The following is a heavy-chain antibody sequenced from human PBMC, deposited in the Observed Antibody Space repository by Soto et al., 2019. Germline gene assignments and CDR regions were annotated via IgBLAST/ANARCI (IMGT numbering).Heavy chain of an antibody. D-gene: IGHD6-13*01. CDR1: GGPISSGCYY. Sequence: SETLSLTSPVAGGPISSGCYYWSWIRQHPGKGLEWIGYIYYSGSTYYNPSLKSRVTISVDTSKNQFSLKLSSVTAADTAVYYCARLSGGAAAAKNYYGMDVWGHGTTVTVSS. CDR3: ARLSGGAAAAKNYYGMDV. V-gene: IGHV4-39*01. CDR2: IYYSGST. J-gene: IGHJ6*02.